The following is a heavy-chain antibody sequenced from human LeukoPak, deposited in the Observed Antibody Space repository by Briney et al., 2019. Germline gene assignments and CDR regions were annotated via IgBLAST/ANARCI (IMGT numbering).Heavy chain of an antibody. CDR2: ISWNSGSI. J-gene: IGHJ4*02. Sequence: GGSLRLSCAAPGFTFDDYAMHWVRQAPGKGLEWVSGISWNSGSIGYADSVKGRFTISRDNAKNSLYLQMNSLRAEDTALYYCAKDKYSSSWYNCFDYWGQGTLVTVSS. CDR1: GFTFDDYA. D-gene: IGHD6-13*01. CDR3: AKDKYSSSWYNCFDY. V-gene: IGHV3-9*01.